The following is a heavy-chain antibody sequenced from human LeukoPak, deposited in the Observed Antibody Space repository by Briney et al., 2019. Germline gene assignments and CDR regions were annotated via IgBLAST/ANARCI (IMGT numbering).Heavy chain of an antibody. CDR1: VGTFSSYA. CDR2: IIPIFGIA. D-gene: IGHD6-6*01. CDR3: ARDRRVAARPGTYYYYYYGMDV. Sequence: SVKVSCTASVGTFSSYAISWVRQAPGQGLEWMGRIIPIFGIANYAQKFQGRVTITSDKSTSTAYMELSSLRSEDTAVYYCARDRRVAARPGTYYYYYYGMDVWGQGTTVTVSS. J-gene: IGHJ6*02. V-gene: IGHV1-69*04.